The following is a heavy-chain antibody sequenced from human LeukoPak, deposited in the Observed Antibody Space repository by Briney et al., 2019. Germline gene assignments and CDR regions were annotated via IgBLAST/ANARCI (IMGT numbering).Heavy chain of an antibody. D-gene: IGHD5-24*01. V-gene: IGHV1-69*06. Sequence: GASVKVSCKASGGTFSSYAISWVRQAPGQGLGWMGGITPIFGTANYAQKFQGRVTITADKSTSTAYMELSSLRSEDTAVYYCARASDGYNSLFDYWGQGTLVTVSS. CDR2: ITPIFGTA. CDR3: ARASDGYNSLFDY. CDR1: GGTFSSYA. J-gene: IGHJ4*02.